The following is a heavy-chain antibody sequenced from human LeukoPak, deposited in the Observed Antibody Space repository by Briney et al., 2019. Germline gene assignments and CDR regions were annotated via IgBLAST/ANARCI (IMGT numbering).Heavy chain of an antibody. Sequence: SETLSLTCTVSGGSISSYFWSWIRQPPGKGLEWIGYIYYSGSTNYNPSLKSRVTISVDTSKNQFSLKLSSVTAADTAVYYCARGGKAAVRFDLWGRGTLVTVSS. CDR3: ARGGKAAVRFDL. J-gene: IGHJ2*01. V-gene: IGHV4-59*08. CDR1: GGSISSYF. CDR2: IYYSGST. D-gene: IGHD2-15*01.